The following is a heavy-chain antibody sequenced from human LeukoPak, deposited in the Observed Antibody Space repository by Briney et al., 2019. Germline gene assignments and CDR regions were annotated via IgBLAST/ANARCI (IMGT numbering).Heavy chain of an antibody. V-gene: IGHV4-59*12. D-gene: IGHD1-26*01. CDR3: ARVRVGATKGYYYYGMDV. J-gene: IGHJ6*02. CDR1: GGSISSYY. Sequence: SETLSLTCTVSGGSISSYYWSWIRQPPGKGLEWIRYIYYSGSTNYNPSLKSRVTISVDTSKNQFSLKLSSVTAADTAVYYCARVRVGATKGYYYYGMDVWGQGTTVTVSS. CDR2: IYYSGST.